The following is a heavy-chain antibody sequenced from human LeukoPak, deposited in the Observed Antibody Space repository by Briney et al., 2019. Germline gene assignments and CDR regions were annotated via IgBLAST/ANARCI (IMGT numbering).Heavy chain of an antibody. CDR3: ATRRSGSYSEY. Sequence: SETLSLTCTVSGGSVTTSTYYWGWIRQPPGKGLEWIGTIKNSGITHYNPSLKSRLTMSVDTSKNQFSPKLNSVTAADTAVYYCATRRSGSYSEYWGQGILVTVSS. J-gene: IGHJ4*02. D-gene: IGHD1-26*01. CDR1: GGSVTTSTYY. V-gene: IGHV4-39*01. CDR2: IKNSGIT.